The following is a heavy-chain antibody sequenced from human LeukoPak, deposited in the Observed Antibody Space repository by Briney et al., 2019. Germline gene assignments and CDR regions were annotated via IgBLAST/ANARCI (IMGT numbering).Heavy chain of an antibody. CDR1: GFNFRDAA. CDR2: ISFSGDSS. Sequence: GGSLRLSCAASGFNFRDAAMTWVRQAPGKGLEWVSLISFSGDSSYYADSVKGRFTISRDNSKNTLSLQMNSLRVEDTAIYYCAKDIQLSTWGLGTMVTVSS. CDR3: AKDIQLST. V-gene: IGHV3-23*01. D-gene: IGHD5-24*01. J-gene: IGHJ3*01.